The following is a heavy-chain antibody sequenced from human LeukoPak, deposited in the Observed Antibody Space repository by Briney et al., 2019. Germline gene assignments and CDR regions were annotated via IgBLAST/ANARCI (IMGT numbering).Heavy chain of an antibody. CDR3: AHRRRLISASFFFDY. CDR2: IYWDDDK. Sequence: SGPTLVKPTQTLTLTCTFSGFSLNTSGVGVGWIRQPPGKALEWLALIYWDDDKRYNPPLKSRLTITKDTPKNQIALTMTNMDPVDTATYYCAHRRRLISASFFFDYWGQGTLVTVSS. CDR1: GFSLNTSGVG. J-gene: IGHJ4*02. D-gene: IGHD1-26*01. V-gene: IGHV2-5*02.